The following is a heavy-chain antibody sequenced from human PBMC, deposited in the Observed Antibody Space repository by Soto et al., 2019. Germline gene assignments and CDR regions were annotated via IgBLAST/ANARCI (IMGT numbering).Heavy chain of an antibody. Sequence: QIRLVQSGAEVQKPGSSVRVSCKASGDPFGRFTINWWRQAPGQGLDGRGGIKPISDITNYAQRFQGRVTFTADASTSTVYLELSSLRSEDTAMYYCARDPSTINKLIGVWFDPWGQGTLVTVSS. CDR1: GDPFGRFT. V-gene: IGHV1-69*01. J-gene: IGHJ5*02. CDR2: IKPISDIT. D-gene: IGHD4-4*01. CDR3: ARDPSTINKLIGVWFDP.